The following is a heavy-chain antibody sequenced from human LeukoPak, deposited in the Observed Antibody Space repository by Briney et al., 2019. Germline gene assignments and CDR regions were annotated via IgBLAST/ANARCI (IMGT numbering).Heavy chain of an antibody. CDR2: NYTTGNT. CDR1: GGSMSSYY. Sequence: SETLTLTCSVSGGSMSSYYWSWIRQPAGKGLEWIGRNYTTGNTNYNPSLKSRVTISVDTSKNQFSLKLDSVTAADTAVYYCARGIGTINFDYWGQGVLVTVSS. CDR3: ARGIGTINFDY. V-gene: IGHV4-4*07. D-gene: IGHD1-7*01. J-gene: IGHJ4*02.